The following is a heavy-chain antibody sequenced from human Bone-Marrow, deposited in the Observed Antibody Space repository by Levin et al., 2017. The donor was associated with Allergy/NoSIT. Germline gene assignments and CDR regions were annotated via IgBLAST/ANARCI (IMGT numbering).Heavy chain of an antibody. CDR1: GFTFSSYG. CDR2: ISYDGSQK. V-gene: IGHV3-30*18. Sequence: GESLKISCAATGFTFSSYGMYWLRQAPGKGLEWVSLISYDGSQKYYADSLKGRFTISRDNSKNTLFLQMNSLRPEDTAVYYCAKGQSGYCGDECYATGPSEYFQHWGQGTLVSVSS. J-gene: IGHJ1*01. CDR3: AKGQSGYCGDECYATGPSEYFQH. D-gene: IGHD2-21*01.